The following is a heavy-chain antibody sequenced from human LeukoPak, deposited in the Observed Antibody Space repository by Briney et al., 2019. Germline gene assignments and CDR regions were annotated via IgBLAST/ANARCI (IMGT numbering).Heavy chain of an antibody. CDR2: IIPIFGTA. D-gene: IGHD3-10*01. CDR1: GGTFSSYA. CDR3: ARARHYYGSGSYPYYYYMDV. V-gene: IGHV1-69*13. Sequence: SVKVSCKASGGTFSSYAISWLRQAPGQGLEWMGGIIPIFGTANYAQKFQGRVTITADESTSTAYMELSSLRSEDTAVYYCARARHYYGSGSYPYYYYMDVWGKGTTVTVSS. J-gene: IGHJ6*03.